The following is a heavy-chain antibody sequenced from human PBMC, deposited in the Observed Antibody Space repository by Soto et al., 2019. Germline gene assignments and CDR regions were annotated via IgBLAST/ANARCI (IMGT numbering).Heavy chain of an antibody. Sequence: SVKVSCKASGGTFSSYAISCVRQAPGQGLEWMGGIIPIFGTANYAQKFQGRVTITADESTSTAYMELSSLRSEDTAVYYCARGPEGVYYYYYGMDVWGQGTTVTVSS. CDR3: ARGPEGVYYYYYGMDV. J-gene: IGHJ6*02. CDR2: IIPIFGTA. CDR1: GGTFSSYA. D-gene: IGHD6-13*01. V-gene: IGHV1-69*13.